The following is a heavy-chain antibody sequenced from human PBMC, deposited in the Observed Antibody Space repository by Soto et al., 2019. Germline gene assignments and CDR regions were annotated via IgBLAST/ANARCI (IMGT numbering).Heavy chain of an antibody. J-gene: IGHJ4*02. V-gene: IGHV3-74*01. D-gene: IGHD6-25*01. CDR3: AGGSQD. CDR1: GFPFSTYW. CDR2: INSDGSST. Sequence: EEHLVQSGGGLVQPGGSLRLSCAASGFPFSTYWMHWVRQVPGQGLVWVSRINSDGSSTIYADFVKGRFTISRDNAKNTLYLQMNCLRFDDTAIYSCAGGSQDWGQGALVTVSS.